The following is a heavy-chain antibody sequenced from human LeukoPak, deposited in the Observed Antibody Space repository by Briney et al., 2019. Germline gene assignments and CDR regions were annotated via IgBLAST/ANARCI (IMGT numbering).Heavy chain of an antibody. J-gene: IGHJ2*01. CDR3: ARGRGVYGYWYFDL. V-gene: IGHV3-23*01. CDR2: ISGNGRNT. CDR1: GFTFSSYV. Sequence: GGSLRLSCAAAGFTFSSYVMSWVRQAAGKGLEWVSTISGNGRNTYYADSVKGRFTISRDNSKITLYLEMNSLRAEDTAVYYCARGRGVYGYWYFDLWGRGTLVTVSS. D-gene: IGHD2-15*01.